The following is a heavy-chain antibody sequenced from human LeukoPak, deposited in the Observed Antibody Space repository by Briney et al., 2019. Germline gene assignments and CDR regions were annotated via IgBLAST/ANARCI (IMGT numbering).Heavy chain of an antibody. J-gene: IGHJ4*02. CDR1: GYSFTDYW. Sequence: GESLKISCKGSGYSFTDYWIGWVRQMPGKGLEWMGIIYPGDSDTRYSPSFQGQVTISAEKSISTAYLQWSSRKASDTALYYCASRKKGMATAGFDYWGQGTLVTVSS. V-gene: IGHV5-51*01. CDR3: ASRKKGMATAGFDY. CDR2: IYPGDSDT. D-gene: IGHD5-24*01.